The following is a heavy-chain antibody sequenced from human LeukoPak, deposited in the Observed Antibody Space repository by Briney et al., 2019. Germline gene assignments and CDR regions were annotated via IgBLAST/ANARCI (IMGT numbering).Heavy chain of an antibody. CDR3: ARSGYNYYFDY. CDR1: GFTFSNYA. J-gene: IGHJ4*02. CDR2: ISSSSSYI. V-gene: IGHV3-21*01. D-gene: IGHD5-24*01. Sequence: GGSLRLSCAASGFTFSNYAMNWVRQAPGKGLEWVSSISSSSSYIYYADSVKGRFTISRDNAKNSLYLQMNSLRAEDTAVYYCARSGYNYYFDYWGQGTLVTVSS.